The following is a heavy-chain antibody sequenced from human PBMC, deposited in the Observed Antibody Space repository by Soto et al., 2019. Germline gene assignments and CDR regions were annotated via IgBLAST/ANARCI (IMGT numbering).Heavy chain of an antibody. Sequence: PGGSLRLSCAASGFTFSSYSMHWVRQAPGKGLEWVAVISYDGNNEYYADSVKGRFTISRDNSKNTLYLQMSNLRAEDTAAYYCARVGLLVYSDDSGPFDYWGQGTLVTVSS. V-gene: IGHV3-30-3*01. D-gene: IGHD3-22*01. J-gene: IGHJ4*02. CDR1: GFTFSSYS. CDR3: ARVGLLVYSDDSGPFDY. CDR2: ISYDGNNE.